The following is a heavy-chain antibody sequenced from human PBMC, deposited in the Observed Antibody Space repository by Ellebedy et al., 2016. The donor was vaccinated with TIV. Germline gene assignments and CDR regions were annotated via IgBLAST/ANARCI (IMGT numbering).Heavy chain of an antibody. J-gene: IGHJ4*02. CDR3: ARDCSGGSCY. CDR2: IWYDGSNK. V-gene: IGHV3-33*08. CDR1: GFTFKTAW. Sequence: GESLKISCVGSGFTFKTAWMSWVRQAPGNGLEWVAVIWYDGSNKYYADSVKGRFTISRDNSKNTLYLQMNSLRAEDTAVYYCARDCSGGSCYWGQGTLVTVSS. D-gene: IGHD2-15*01.